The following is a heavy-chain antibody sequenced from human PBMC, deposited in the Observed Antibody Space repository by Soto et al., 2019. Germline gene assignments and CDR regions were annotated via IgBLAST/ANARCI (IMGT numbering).Heavy chain of an antibody. V-gene: IGHV3-23*01. Sequence: EVQLLESGGGLVQPGGSLRLSCAASGFTFSNYAMSWVRQAPGKGLEWVSAIIGSGGSTYYADSVKGRFTISRDNSKNTLYLQMNSLRAEDTAVYYCTPSHGDYTDSNSWGQGTLVTVSS. CDR3: TPSHGDYTDSNS. CDR2: IIGSGGST. D-gene: IGHD4-17*01. J-gene: IGHJ4*02. CDR1: GFTFSNYA.